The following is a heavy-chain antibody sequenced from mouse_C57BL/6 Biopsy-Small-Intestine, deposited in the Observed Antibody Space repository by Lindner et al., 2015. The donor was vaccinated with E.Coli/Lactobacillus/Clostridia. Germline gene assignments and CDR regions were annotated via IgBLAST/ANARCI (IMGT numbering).Heavy chain of an antibody. Sequence: VQLQESGAELARPGASVKLSCKASGYIFTSYGISWVKQRTGQGLEWIGEIYPRSGNTYYNEKFKGKATLTADKSSSTAYMELRSLTSEDSAVYFCASSDYSNSAWFAYWGQGTLVTVSA. V-gene: IGHV1-81*01. CDR2: IYPRSGNT. CDR1: GYIFTSYG. CDR3: ASSDYSNSAWFAY. D-gene: IGHD2-5*01. J-gene: IGHJ3*01.